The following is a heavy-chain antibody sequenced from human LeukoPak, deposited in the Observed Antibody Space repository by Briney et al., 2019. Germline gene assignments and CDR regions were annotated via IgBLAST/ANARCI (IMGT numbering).Heavy chain of an antibody. CDR1: GYSISSGYY. Sequence: KTSETLSLTCTVSGYSISSGYYWGWIRQPPGKGLEWIGSIYHSGSTYYNPSLKSRVTISVDTSKNQFSLKLSSVTAADTAVYYCARGQQLVRSGYWGQGTLVTVSS. V-gene: IGHV4-38-2*02. CDR3: ARGQQLVRSGY. J-gene: IGHJ4*02. D-gene: IGHD6-13*01. CDR2: IYHSGST.